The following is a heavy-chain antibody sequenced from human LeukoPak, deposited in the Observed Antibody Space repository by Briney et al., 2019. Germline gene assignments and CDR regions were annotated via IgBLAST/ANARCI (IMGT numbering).Heavy chain of an antibody. V-gene: IGHV3-15*01. D-gene: IGHD6-19*01. Sequence: GGSLRLSCAASGFTFSSAWMSWVRQAPGQGLEWGGRIKSKTDGGTTDYAAPVKGRFTISRDDSENTLYVQMNSLKTEDTAVYYCTTVGSSGCDNWGQGTLVTVSS. J-gene: IGHJ4*02. CDR1: GFTFSSAW. CDR2: IKSKTDGGTT. CDR3: TTVGSSGCDN.